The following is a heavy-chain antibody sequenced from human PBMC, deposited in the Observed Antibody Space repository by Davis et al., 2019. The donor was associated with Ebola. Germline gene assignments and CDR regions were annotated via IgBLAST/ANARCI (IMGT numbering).Heavy chain of an antibody. CDR3: AYRPRGGYFDP. V-gene: IGHV2-5*02. CDR2: IYWDGDM. J-gene: IGHJ5*02. CDR1: GFSLSASAVG. D-gene: IGHD1-1*01. Sequence: SGPTLVKPTQTLTLTCTFSGFSLSASAVGVTWIRQPPGKALEWLATIYWDGDMLYSPSLKNRLSITKDESKNQVVLTMTNMYPVDTATYYCAYRPRGGYFDPWGQGTLVTVSS.